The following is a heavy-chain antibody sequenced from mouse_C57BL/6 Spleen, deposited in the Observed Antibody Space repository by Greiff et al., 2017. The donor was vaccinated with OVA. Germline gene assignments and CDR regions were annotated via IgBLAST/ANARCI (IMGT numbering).Heavy chain of an antibody. D-gene: IGHD1-1*01. CDR1: GYTFTSYW. V-gene: IGHV1-5*01. CDR3: TRITTVVAPYYFDY. Sequence: EVQLQESGPVLARPGASVKMSCKTSGYTFTSYWMHWVKQRPGQGLEWIGAIYPGNSDTSYNQKFKGKAKLTAVTSASTAYMELSSLTNEDSAVYYCTRITTVVAPYYFDYWGQGTTLTVSS. CDR2: IYPGNSDT. J-gene: IGHJ2*01.